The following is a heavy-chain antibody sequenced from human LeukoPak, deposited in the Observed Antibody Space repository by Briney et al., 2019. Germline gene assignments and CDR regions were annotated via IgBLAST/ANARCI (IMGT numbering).Heavy chain of an antibody. D-gene: IGHD6-13*01. Sequence: ASVKVSCKASGYTFTNYDINWVRQATGQGLEWMGWINAGNGNTKYSQKFQGRVTITRDTSASTAYMELSSLRSEDTAAYYCARFSIAAAGTGYFQHWGQGTLVTVSS. V-gene: IGHV1-3*01. CDR3: ARFSIAAAGTGYFQH. CDR1: GYTFTNYD. J-gene: IGHJ1*01. CDR2: INAGNGNT.